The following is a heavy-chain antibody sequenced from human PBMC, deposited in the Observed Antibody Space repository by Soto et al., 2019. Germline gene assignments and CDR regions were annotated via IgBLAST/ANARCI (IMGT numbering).Heavy chain of an antibody. V-gene: IGHV4-59*12. Sequence: SETLSLTCTVSGGSINNYYWSWIRQPPGKGLEWIGYIHYSGSTYYNPTLKTRVTMSVDTSKNQFSLKLSSVTAADTAVYYCARDREGLGSGKSVAFDIWGQGTMVTVSS. D-gene: IGHD3-3*01. CDR1: GGSINNYY. J-gene: IGHJ3*02. CDR3: ARDREGLGSGKSVAFDI. CDR2: IHYSGST.